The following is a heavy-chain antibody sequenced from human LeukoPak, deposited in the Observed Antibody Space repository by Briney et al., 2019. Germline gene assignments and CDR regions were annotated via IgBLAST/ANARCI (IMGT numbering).Heavy chain of an antibody. Sequence: KSSETLSLTCTVSGGSISSYYWSWIRQPPGKGLERIGYIYYSGSTNYNPSLKSRVTISVDTSKNQFSLKLSSVTAADTAVYYCARGGLAVAGKFDYWGQGTLVTVSS. CDR2: IYYSGST. D-gene: IGHD6-19*01. CDR1: GGSISSYY. J-gene: IGHJ4*02. CDR3: ARGGLAVAGKFDY. V-gene: IGHV4-59*01.